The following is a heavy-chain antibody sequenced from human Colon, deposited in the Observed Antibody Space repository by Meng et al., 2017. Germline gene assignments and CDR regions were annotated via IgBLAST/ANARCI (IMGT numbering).Heavy chain of an antibody. Sequence: VQFQRSGPGLVKPSPTLSLTWAISGDSVSSNRALWHWVRQSPSRGLEWLGQTYYRSEWQNHYGVSVKSRITINADTSRNHFSLHLNSVTPEDMAVYYCTTWYGEYWGQGTLVTVSS. J-gene: IGHJ4*02. CDR1: GDSVSSNRAL. CDR3: TTWYGEY. CDR2: TYYRSEWQN. D-gene: IGHD3-10*01. V-gene: IGHV6-1*01.